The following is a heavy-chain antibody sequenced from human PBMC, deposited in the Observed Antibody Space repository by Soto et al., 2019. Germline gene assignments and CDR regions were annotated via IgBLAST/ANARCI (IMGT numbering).Heavy chain of an antibody. CDR1: GGSISSGGYY. CDR2: IYYSGST. D-gene: IGHD4-17*01. CDR3: ARGWFRVSTVTTLGMDV. V-gene: IGHV4-31*03. J-gene: IGHJ6*02. Sequence: QVQLQESGPGLVKPSQTLSLTCTVSGGSISSGGYYWSWIRQHPGKGLEWIGYIYYSGSTYYNPSLKSRVTISVDTSKNQCSLKLSSVTAADTAVYYCARGWFRVSTVTTLGMDVWGQGTTVTVSS.